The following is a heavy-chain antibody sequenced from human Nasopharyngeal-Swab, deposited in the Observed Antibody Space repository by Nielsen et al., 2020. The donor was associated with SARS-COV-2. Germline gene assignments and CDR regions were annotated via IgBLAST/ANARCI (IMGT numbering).Heavy chain of an antibody. J-gene: IGHJ4*02. CDR2: INAGKGNT. Sequence: ASVKVSCKVSGYTLSTYAMYWVRQAPGQRPEFMGWINAGKGNTYYSQKFQGRVRISRDTSANTVYMELSRLRSADTAVYYCARVPAVAASRIDYWGQGTLVTVSS. D-gene: IGHD6-19*01. V-gene: IGHV1-3*01. CDR1: GYTLSTYA. CDR3: ARVPAVAASRIDY.